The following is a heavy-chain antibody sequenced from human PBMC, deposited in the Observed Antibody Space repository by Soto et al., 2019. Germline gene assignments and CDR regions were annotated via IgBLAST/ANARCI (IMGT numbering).Heavy chain of an antibody. Sequence: GGSLRLSCAAAGFAFSTYAMTWFRQAPGKGLEWVSVISGSGGSSYYAASVKGRFTISRDNSKNTLFLQMNGLRAEDTAVYYCAKVTKRAAAGRYEYYKYGMDVWGQGTTVTVSS. CDR1: GFAFSTYA. V-gene: IGHV3-23*01. J-gene: IGHJ6*02. D-gene: IGHD6-13*01. CDR3: AKVTKRAAAGRYEYYKYGMDV. CDR2: ISGSGGSS.